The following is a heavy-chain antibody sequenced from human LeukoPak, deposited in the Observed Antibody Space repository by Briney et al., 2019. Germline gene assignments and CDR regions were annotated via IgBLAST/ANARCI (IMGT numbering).Heavy chain of an antibody. CDR2: IRSDGSNK. Sequence: AGESPKISCKGSGYSFTSYWIGWVRQAPAKGLEWVAFIRSDGSNKYYADSVKGRFTISRDNSKNTLSLQMNSLRAEDTAVYYCARDGGYYDSSGYDGNLDYWGQGTLVTVSS. CDR1: GYSFTSYW. V-gene: IGHV3-30*02. D-gene: IGHD3-22*01. J-gene: IGHJ4*02. CDR3: ARDGGYYDSSGYDGNLDY.